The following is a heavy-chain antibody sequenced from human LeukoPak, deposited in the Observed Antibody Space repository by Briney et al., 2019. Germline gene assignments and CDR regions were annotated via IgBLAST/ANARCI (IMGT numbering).Heavy chain of an antibody. V-gene: IGHV3-23*01. D-gene: IGHD4-11*01. Sequence: GGSLRLSCAASGFTFNNYAMTWVRQAPGKGLEWVSVVSGSGDNTDYADSVKGRFTISRDNSKNTLFLQMNSLRTEDTAVYFCARWGNDYSQFDSWGQGTLVTVS. CDR3: ARWGNDYSQFDS. CDR2: VSGSGDNT. CDR1: GFTFNNYA. J-gene: IGHJ4*02.